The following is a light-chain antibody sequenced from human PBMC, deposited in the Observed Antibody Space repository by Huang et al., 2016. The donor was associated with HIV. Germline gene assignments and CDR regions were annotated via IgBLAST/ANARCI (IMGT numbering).Light chain of an antibody. V-gene: IGKV3-11*01. CDR3: QQRSSWPRVT. CDR1: QSVSRF. J-gene: IGKJ4*01. Sequence: DIVFTQSPATLSLSPGERATLSCRASQSVSRFLAWYQQKAGQAPRLLIYDASNRAMYIPARFSGSGSGTEFTLTISSLEPEDFAVYYCQQRSSWPRVTFGGGTKVELK. CDR2: DAS.